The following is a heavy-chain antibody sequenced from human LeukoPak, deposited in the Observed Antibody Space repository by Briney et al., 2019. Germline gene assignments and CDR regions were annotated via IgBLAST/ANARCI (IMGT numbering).Heavy chain of an antibody. J-gene: IGHJ4*02. D-gene: IGHD5-12*01. V-gene: IGHV3-7*01. CDR3: VRDGGVSGYDLLDY. CDR2: IKQDGSEK. Sequence: GGSLRLSCAASGLTFSSYWMTWVRQAPGKGLGWVANIKQDGSEKYYVDSVKGRFTISRDNANNSLYLQMNSLRAEDTAVYYCVRDGGVSGYDLLDYWGQGTLVTVSS. CDR1: GLTFSSYW.